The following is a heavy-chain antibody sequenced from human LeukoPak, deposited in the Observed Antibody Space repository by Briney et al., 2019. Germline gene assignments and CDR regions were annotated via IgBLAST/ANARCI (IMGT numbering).Heavy chain of an antibody. CDR3: ERESGYSSSSGFEY. Sequence: GGSLRLSCAASGFTFTHFWMSWVRQAPGEGLERVANIKQDGSDKYYVDSVKGRCTISRDNAKNSLYLQMNSLRAEDTALFYCERESGYSSSSGFEYWGQGTLVTVSS. CDR1: GFTFTHFW. CDR2: IKQDGSDK. J-gene: IGHJ4*02. V-gene: IGHV3-7*01. D-gene: IGHD6-6*01.